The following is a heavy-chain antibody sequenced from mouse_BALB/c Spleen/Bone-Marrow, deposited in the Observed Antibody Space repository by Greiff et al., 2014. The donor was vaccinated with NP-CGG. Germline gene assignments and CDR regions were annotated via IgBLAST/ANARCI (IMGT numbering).Heavy chain of an antibody. J-gene: IGHJ2*01. V-gene: IGHV5-17*02. CDR1: GFTFSSFG. CDR3: ARDVPLYDVGYFDY. D-gene: IGHD2-14*01. Sequence: VQLKESGGGLVQPGGSRKLSCAASGFTFSSFGMHWVRQAPEKGLEWVAYISSGSSTIYYADTVKGRFTISRDNPKNTLFLQMTRLRSEDTAMYYCARDVPLYDVGYFDYWGQGTTLTVSS. CDR2: ISSGSSTI.